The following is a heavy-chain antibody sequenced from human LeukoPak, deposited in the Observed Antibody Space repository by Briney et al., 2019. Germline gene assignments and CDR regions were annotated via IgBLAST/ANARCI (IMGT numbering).Heavy chain of an antibody. Sequence: GGPLRLSCAASGFTFSSYWMNWARQAPGKGLEWVASINHNGNVNYYVDSVKGRFTISRDNAKNSLYLQMSNLRAEDTAVYFCARGGGLDVWGQGATVTVSS. CDR1: GFTFSSYW. D-gene: IGHD3-16*01. V-gene: IGHV3-7*03. J-gene: IGHJ6*02. CDR3: ARGGGLDV. CDR2: INHNGNVN.